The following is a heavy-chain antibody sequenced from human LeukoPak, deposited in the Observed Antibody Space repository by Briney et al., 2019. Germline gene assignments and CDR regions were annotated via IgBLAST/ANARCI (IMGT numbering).Heavy chain of an antibody. V-gene: IGHV4-59*02. J-gene: IGHJ4*02. D-gene: IGHD3-22*01. Sequence: SETLSLTCTVSGYSVNHDYWSWIRQPPGKGLQWIGYIYNSGTIYNPSLNNRVTISLDTSKNQFSLRVTSVTAADTAVYYCTGVDPHGYSDYWGQGTLVTVSS. CDR3: TGVDPHGYSDY. CDR2: IYNSGT. CDR1: GYSVNHDY.